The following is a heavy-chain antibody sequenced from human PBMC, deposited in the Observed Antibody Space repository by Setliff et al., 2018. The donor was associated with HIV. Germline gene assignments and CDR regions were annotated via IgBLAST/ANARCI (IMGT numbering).Heavy chain of an antibody. J-gene: IGHJ4*02. V-gene: IGHV4-4*02. Sequence: SETLSLTCTVSGGSIISSNWWIWVRQSPGKGLEWIGEIYHSGSTNYNPSLKSRVTISVDKSWNQFSLMLTSVTAADTAVYYCARALDRGVRGVIAYWGQGTLVTVS. D-gene: IGHD3-10*01. CDR2: IYHSGST. CDR1: GGSIISSNW. CDR3: ARALDRGVRGVIAY.